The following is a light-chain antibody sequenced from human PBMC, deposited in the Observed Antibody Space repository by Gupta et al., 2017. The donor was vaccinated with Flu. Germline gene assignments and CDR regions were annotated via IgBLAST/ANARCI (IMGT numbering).Light chain of an antibody. V-gene: IGLV2-23*01. J-gene: IGLJ3*02. CDR3: CSNAGSSVLM. CDR1: SSNVGSNDR. CDR2: EGS. Sequence: ITISGAGSSSNVGSNDRVSEYPQHPGKAHKRLSYEGSKRPAGVTDRRSASKSGNTASLPISGRQDEDEDDYYCCSNAGSSVLMFGGGTKLTVL.